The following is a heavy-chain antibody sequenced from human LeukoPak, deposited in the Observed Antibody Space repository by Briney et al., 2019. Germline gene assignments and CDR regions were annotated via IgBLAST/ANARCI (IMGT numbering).Heavy chain of an antibody. V-gene: IGHV4-59*01. CDR1: GGSINNYY. Sequence: SETLSLTCTVSGGSINNYYWSWIRQPPGKGLEWIGYIYYSGTTNYNPSLKSRVTISVDTSKNQFSLKLSSVTAADTAVYFRARVDSSGWYNWFDPWGQGTLVTVSS. J-gene: IGHJ5*02. CDR2: IYYSGTT. CDR3: ARVDSSGWYNWFDP. D-gene: IGHD6-19*01.